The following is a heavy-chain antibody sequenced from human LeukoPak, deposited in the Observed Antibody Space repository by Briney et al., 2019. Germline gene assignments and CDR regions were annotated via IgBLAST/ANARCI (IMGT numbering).Heavy chain of an antibody. D-gene: IGHD4-11*01. CDR1: GFTFSSYG. J-gene: IGHJ6*02. Sequence: PGGSLRLSCAASGFTFSSYGMHWVRQAPGKGLEWVAVIWYDGSNKYYADSVKGRFTISRDNSKNTLYLQMNSLRAEDTAVYYCARDEASVTGWYYYGMDVWGQGTTVTVSS. CDR3: ARDEASVTGWYYYGMDV. V-gene: IGHV3-33*08. CDR2: IWYDGSNK.